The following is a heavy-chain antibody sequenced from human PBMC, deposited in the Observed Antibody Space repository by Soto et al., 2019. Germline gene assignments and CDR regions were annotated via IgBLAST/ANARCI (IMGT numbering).Heavy chain of an antibody. J-gene: IGHJ3*02. D-gene: IGHD1-26*01. CDR1: GFTFSIYG. CDR3: ARDRRLYYSDAFDI. CDR2: ISFDGSEK. Sequence: QVQLVASGGGVVQPGRSLRLSCAASGFTFSIYGMHWVRHAPGKGLEWVAMISFDGSEKYYTDSVKGRFHISRDSSKTTMYLQMDSLRVEDTAVYCCARDRRLYYSDAFDIWGQGTTVTVSS. V-gene: IGHV3-30*03.